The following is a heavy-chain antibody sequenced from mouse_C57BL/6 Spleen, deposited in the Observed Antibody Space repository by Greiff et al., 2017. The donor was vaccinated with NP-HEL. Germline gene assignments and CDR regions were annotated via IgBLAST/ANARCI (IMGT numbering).Heavy chain of an antibody. Sequence: VQLKESGPGLVKPSQSLSLTCSVTGYSITSGYYWNWIRQFPGNKLEWMGYISYDGSNNYNPSLKNRISITRDTSKNQFFLKLNSVTTEDTATYYCARGYDYDGFDYWGQGTTLTVSS. D-gene: IGHD2-4*01. CDR2: ISYDGSN. CDR3: ARGYDYDGFDY. J-gene: IGHJ2*01. V-gene: IGHV3-6*01. CDR1: GYSITSGYY.